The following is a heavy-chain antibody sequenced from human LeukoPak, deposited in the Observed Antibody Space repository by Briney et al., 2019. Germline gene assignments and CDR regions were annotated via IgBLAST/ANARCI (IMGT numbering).Heavy chain of an antibody. CDR2: IKQDGSEK. CDR3: ARSPPDSSGYYPYYYYGMDV. J-gene: IGHJ6*02. CDR1: GFTFSTYW. V-gene: IGHV3-7*01. D-gene: IGHD3-22*01. Sequence: GGSLRLSCAASGFTFSTYWMSWVRQAPGKGLEWVANIKQDGSEKYYVDSVKGRFTISRDNAKNSLYLQMNSLRAEDTAVYYCARSPPDSSGYYPYYYYGMDVWGQGTTVTVSS.